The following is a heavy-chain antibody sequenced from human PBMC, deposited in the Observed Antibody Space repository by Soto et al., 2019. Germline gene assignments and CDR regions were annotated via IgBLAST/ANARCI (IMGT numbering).Heavy chain of an antibody. CDR1: GFTFSSYA. CDR3: AKGRGIAARPGDAFDI. Sequence: GGSLRLSCAASGFTFSSYAMSWVRQAPGKGLEWVSAISGSGGSTYYADSVKGRFTISRDNSKNTLYLQMNSLSAEDTAVYYCAKGRGIAARPGDAFDIWGQGTMVTVSS. D-gene: IGHD6-6*01. CDR2: ISGSGGST. J-gene: IGHJ3*02. V-gene: IGHV3-23*01.